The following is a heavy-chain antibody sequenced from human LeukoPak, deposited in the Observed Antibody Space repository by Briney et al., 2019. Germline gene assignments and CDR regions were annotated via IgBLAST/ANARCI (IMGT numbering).Heavy chain of an antibody. CDR3: ARDDGSTYYDFWSGSEDAFDI. CDR1: GGTFSSYA. J-gene: IGHJ3*02. Sequence: ASVKVSCKASGGTFSSYAISWVRQAPGQGLEWMGWISAYNGNTNYAQKLQGRVTMTTDTSTSTAYMELRSLRSDDTAVYYCARDDGSTYYDFWSGSEDAFDIWGQGTMVTVSS. CDR2: ISAYNGNT. V-gene: IGHV1-18*01. D-gene: IGHD3-3*01.